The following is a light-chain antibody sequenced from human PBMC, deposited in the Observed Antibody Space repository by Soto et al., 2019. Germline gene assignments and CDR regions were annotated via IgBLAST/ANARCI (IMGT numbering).Light chain of an antibody. V-gene: IGLV1-51*01. Sequence: QPVLTQPPSVSAAPGQKVTISCSGSSSNIGSNYVSWYQQLPGTAPKLLIYDNDKRPSGIPDRFSGSKSGTSATLGITGLQTGDEADYYCVTWDGLSAVFGGGTKLTVL. CDR1: SSNIGSNY. J-gene: IGLJ2*01. CDR2: DND. CDR3: VTWDGLSAV.